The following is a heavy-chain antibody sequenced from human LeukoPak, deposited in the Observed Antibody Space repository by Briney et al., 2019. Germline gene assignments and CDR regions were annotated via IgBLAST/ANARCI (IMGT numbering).Heavy chain of an antibody. CDR1: GFTFDDYA. CDR2: ISWNSGSI. CDR3: AKTSRIAAVDY. J-gene: IGHJ4*02. V-gene: IGHV3-9*01. D-gene: IGHD6-13*01. Sequence: GRSLRLSCAASGFTFDDYAMHWVRQAPGKGLEWVSGISWNSGSIGYADSVKGRFTISRDNSKNTLYLQMNSLRAEDTAVYYCAKTSRIAAVDYWGQGTLVTVSS.